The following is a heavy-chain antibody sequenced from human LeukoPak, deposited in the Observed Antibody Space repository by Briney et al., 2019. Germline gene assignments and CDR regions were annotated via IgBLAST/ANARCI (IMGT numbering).Heavy chain of an antibody. J-gene: IGHJ5*02. CDR2: INAGSGNT. CDR1: GYTFTSYA. Sequence: ASVKVSCKASGYTFTSYAMHWVRQAPGQRLEWMGWINAGSGNTKYSHKFQGRVTITRDTSASTAYMELSSLRSEDTAVYYCARDLGYCSGGSCYSYWFDPWGQGTLVTVSS. V-gene: IGHV1-3*01. CDR3: ARDLGYCSGGSCYSYWFDP. D-gene: IGHD2-15*01.